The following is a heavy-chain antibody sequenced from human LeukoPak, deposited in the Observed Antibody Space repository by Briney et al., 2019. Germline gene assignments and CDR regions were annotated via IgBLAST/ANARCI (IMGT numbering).Heavy chain of an antibody. D-gene: IGHD6-19*01. J-gene: IGHJ4*02. V-gene: IGHV3-23*01. Sequence: HPGGSLRLSCGASGFTFRSYAMSGVRQAPGKGVEWVSAISGSGGSTYYADSVKGRFTISRDNSKNTLYLQMNSLRAEDTAVYYCAKRSEWLGSYFDYWGQGTLVTVSS. CDR3: AKRSEWLGSYFDY. CDR1: GFTFRSYA. CDR2: ISGSGGST.